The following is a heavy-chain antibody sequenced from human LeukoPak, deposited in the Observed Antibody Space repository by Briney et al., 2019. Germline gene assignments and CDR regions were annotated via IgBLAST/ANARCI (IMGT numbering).Heavy chain of an antibody. V-gene: IGHV1-8*03. Sequence: ASVKVSCKASGYTFTNYDIHWVRQATGQGLEWMGWMNPYSANTGYAQNFQGRITITRNTSISTAYMELSSLRSEDTAVYYCARTQHLVLPSPLDPWGQGTLVTVSS. CDR2: MNPYSANT. CDR3: ARTQHLVLPSPLDP. D-gene: IGHD6-13*01. CDR1: GYTFTNYD. J-gene: IGHJ5*02.